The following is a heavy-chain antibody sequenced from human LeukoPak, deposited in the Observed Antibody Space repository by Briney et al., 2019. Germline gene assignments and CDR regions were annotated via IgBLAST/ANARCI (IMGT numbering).Heavy chain of an antibody. D-gene: IGHD5-24*01. CDR3: ARARDGYNIDY. Sequence: GGSLRLSCAASGFTFTDYYMTWIRQAPGKGLEWVSYFSSRSNYTNYADSVKGRFTISRDNAKNSVYLQMKSLRAEDTALYYCARARDGYNIDYWGQGTLVTVSS. V-gene: IGHV3-11*03. J-gene: IGHJ4*02. CDR1: GFTFTDYY. CDR2: FSSRSNYT.